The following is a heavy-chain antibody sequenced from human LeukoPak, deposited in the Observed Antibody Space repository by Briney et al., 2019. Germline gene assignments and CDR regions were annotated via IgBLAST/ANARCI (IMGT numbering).Heavy chain of an antibody. CDR1: GGSFSGYY. D-gene: IGHD3-3*01. CDR3: ARAGLEWLFGYYYYYMDV. Sequence: SETLSLTCAVYGGSFSGYYWSWIRQPPGKGLEWIGEINHSGSTNYNPSLKSRVTISVDTSKNQFSLKLSSVTAADTAVYYCARAGLEWLFGYYYYYMDVWGKGTTVTVSS. CDR2: INHSGST. V-gene: IGHV4-34*01. J-gene: IGHJ6*03.